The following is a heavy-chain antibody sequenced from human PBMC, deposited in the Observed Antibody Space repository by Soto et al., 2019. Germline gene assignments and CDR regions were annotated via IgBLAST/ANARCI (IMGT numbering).Heavy chain of an antibody. CDR1: GGSFSGYY. D-gene: IGHD2-2*01. J-gene: IGHJ6*03. V-gene: IGHV4-34*01. CDR2: INHSGST. Sequence: PSETLSLTCAVYGGSFSGYYWSWIRQPPGKGLEWIGEINHSGSTNCNPSLKSRVTISVDTSKNQFSLKLSSVTAADTAVYYCARGDIVVVPAAKYRLRDYYYYMDVWGKGTTVTVSS. CDR3: ARGDIVVVPAAKYRLRDYYYYMDV.